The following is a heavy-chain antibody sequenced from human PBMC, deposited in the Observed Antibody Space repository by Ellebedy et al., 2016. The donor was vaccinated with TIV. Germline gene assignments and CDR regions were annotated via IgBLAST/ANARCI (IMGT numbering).Heavy chain of an antibody. CDR3: ARWYYGLLTGRYFDS. Sequence: GESLKISXAASGFAFSTYSMSWIRQAPGKGLEWIAYISSSGSEIYYADSVKGRFTVSRDSAQNSLFLHMGGLRHEDTAVYYCARWYYGLLTGRYFDSWGQGTLVTVSS. V-gene: IGHV3-48*02. J-gene: IGHJ4*02. D-gene: IGHD3-9*01. CDR2: ISSSGSEI. CDR1: GFAFSTYS.